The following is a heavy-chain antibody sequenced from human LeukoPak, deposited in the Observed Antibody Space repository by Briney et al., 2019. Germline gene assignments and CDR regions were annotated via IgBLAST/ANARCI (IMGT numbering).Heavy chain of an antibody. J-gene: IGHJ4*02. D-gene: IGHD1-26*01. CDR1: GGSISSSSYY. CDR3: ARHVGSENYPRYFDY. CDR2: IYYSGST. Sequence: PSETLSLTCTVSGGSISSSSYYWGWIRQPPGKGLEWIGSIYYSGSTFYNPSLKSRVTISVDTSNNQFSLKLSSVTAADTAVYYCARHVGSENYPRYFDYWGQGTLVTVSS. V-gene: IGHV4-39*01.